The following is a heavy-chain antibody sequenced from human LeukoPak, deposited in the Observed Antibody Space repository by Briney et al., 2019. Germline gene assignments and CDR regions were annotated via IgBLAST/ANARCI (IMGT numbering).Heavy chain of an antibody. Sequence: AGGSLRLSCAASGFTFSSYSMNWVRQAPGKGLEWVSSISSSSSYIYYADSVKGRFTISRDNAKNSLYLQMNSLRAEDTAVYYCAELGITMIGGVWGKGTTVTISS. J-gene: IGHJ6*04. V-gene: IGHV3-21*01. D-gene: IGHD3-10*02. CDR1: GFTFSSYS. CDR3: AELGITMIGGV. CDR2: ISSSSSYI.